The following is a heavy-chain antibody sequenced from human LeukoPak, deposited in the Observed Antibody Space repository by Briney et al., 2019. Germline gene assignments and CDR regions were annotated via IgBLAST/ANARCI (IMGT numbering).Heavy chain of an antibody. CDR3: ASACDFWSGYPSGPFDY. CDR1: GFTFSSYA. Sequence: PGGSLRLSCAASGFTFSSYAMSWVRQAPGKGLEWVSSVSGSAGSTYYADSVKGRFTISRDNSKNTLYLQMSSLRAEDMAVYYCASACDFWSGYPSGPFDYWGQGTLVTVSS. J-gene: IGHJ4*02. CDR2: VSGSAGST. D-gene: IGHD3-3*01. V-gene: IGHV3-23*01.